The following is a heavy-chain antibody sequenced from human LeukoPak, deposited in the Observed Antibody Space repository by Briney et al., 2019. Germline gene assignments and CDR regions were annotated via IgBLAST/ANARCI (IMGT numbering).Heavy chain of an antibody. CDR1: GFTFSNAW. CDR2: IKSKTDGGTT. V-gene: IGHV3-15*01. CDR3: TTRAVAGSSPY. J-gene: IGHJ4*02. D-gene: IGHD6-19*01. Sequence: PGGSLRLSCAASGFTFSNAWMSWVRQAPGKGLEWVGRIKSKTDGGTTDYAAPVKGRFSISRDDSKNTLYLQMNSLKTEDTAVYYCTTRAVAGSSPYWGQGTLVTVSS.